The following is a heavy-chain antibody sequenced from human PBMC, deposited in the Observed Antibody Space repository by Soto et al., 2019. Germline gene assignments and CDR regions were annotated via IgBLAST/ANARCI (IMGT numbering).Heavy chain of an antibody. J-gene: IGHJ4*02. CDR2: ISYDGSNK. Sequence: QVQLVESGGGVVQPGRSLRLSCAASGFTFSSYAMHWVRQAPGKGLEWVAVISYDGSNKYYADSVKGGFTISRDNSKNTLYLKMDSLRAEDTAVYYCARDMGRAGQLPDYWGQGTLVTVSS. D-gene: IGHD1-26*01. CDR3: ARDMGRAGQLPDY. CDR1: GFTFSSYA. V-gene: IGHV3-30-3*01.